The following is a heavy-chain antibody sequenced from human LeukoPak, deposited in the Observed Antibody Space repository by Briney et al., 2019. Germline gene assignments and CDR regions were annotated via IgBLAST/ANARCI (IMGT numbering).Heavy chain of an antibody. Sequence: GGSLRLSCAASGFTFSSYAMNWVRQAPGKGLEWVSAISGSGGSTYYADSVKGRFTISRDNSKNTLYLQMNSLRAEDTAVYYCAKSPAWVGAFDYWGQGTLVTVSS. J-gene: IGHJ4*02. D-gene: IGHD2-2*01. V-gene: IGHV3-23*01. CDR3: AKSPAWVGAFDY. CDR2: ISGSGGST. CDR1: GFTFSSYA.